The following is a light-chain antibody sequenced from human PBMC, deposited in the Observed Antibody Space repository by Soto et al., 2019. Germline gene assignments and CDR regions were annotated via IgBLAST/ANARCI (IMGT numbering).Light chain of an antibody. V-gene: IGKV3-15*01. CDR1: QSVNSN. CDR3: QQYNNWPPGT. J-gene: IGKJ1*01. Sequence: EIILTQSPATLSVSPGERATLSCWASQSVNSNLAWYQQKPGQAPRLLIYGASTRATGIPARFSGSGSGTEFTLTISSLQSEDFVIYYCQQYNNWPPGTFGQGTKVEIK. CDR2: GAS.